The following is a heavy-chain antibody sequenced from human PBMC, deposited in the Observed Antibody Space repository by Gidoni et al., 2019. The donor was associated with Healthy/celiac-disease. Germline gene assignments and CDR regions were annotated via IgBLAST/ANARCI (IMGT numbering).Heavy chain of an antibody. CDR3: ARGLRLLEWLRFDP. J-gene: IGHJ5*02. CDR2: INHSGST. Sequence: QVQLQQWGAGLLKPSEPLSLTCAVYGGSFSGYYWSWFRQPPGKGLEWIGEINHSGSTNYNPSLKSRVTISVDTSKNQFSLKLSSVTAADTAVYYCARGLRLLEWLRFDPWGQGTLVTVSS. CDR1: GGSFSGYY. V-gene: IGHV4-34*01. D-gene: IGHD3-3*01.